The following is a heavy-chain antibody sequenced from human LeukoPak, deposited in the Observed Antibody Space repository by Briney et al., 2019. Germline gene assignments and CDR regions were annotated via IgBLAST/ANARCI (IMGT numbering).Heavy chain of an antibody. D-gene: IGHD4-17*01. V-gene: IGHV4-59*12. J-gene: IGHJ4*02. Sequence: SETLSLTCTVSGGSISSYYWSWIRQPPGKGLEWIGYIYYSGSTNYNPSLKSRVTISVDTPKNQFSLKLTPVTAADTAVYYCTRNGAYSLDHWGQGTLVTVSS. CDR2: IYYSGST. CDR1: GGSISSYY. CDR3: TRNGAYSLDH.